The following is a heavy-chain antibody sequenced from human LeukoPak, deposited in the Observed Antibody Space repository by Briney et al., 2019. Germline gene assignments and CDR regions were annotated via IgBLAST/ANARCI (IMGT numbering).Heavy chain of an antibody. CDR1: GFRFSGCS. CDR2: INEVGSKT. J-gene: IGHJ4*02. CDR3: ARLLGTVTTFDY. Sequence: PGGSLRVSCSASGFRFSGCSLSWVRQAPGKGPEWVATINEVGSKTYYDDSVKGRFTISRDNAKNSLYLEMSSLRAEDTAVYYCARLLGTVTTFDYWGQGTLVTVSS. D-gene: IGHD1-26*01. V-gene: IGHV3-7*01.